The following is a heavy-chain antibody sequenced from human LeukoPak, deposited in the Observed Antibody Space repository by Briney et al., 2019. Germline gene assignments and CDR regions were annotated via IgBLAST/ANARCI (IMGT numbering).Heavy chain of an antibody. CDR1: GFTFSGSA. CDR3: TGNYYGSGSYADFDY. Sequence: GGSLRLSCAASGFTFSGSALHWVRQASGKGLEWVARIRSTANGYATAYAASVKGSFTISSDDSKSTAYLQMDSPKTEDTAVYYCTGNYYGSGSYADFDYWGQGTLVTVSS. D-gene: IGHD3-10*01. J-gene: IGHJ4*02. CDR2: IRSTANGYAT. V-gene: IGHV3-73*01.